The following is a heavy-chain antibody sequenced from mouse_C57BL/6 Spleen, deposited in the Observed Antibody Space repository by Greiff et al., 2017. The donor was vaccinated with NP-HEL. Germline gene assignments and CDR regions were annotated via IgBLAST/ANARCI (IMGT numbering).Heavy chain of an antibody. CDR1: GYTFTSYW. J-gene: IGHJ2*01. V-gene: IGHV1-52*01. D-gene: IGHD1-1*01. CDR2: IDPSDSET. CDR3: ARRVSNYFDY. Sequence: QVQLQQPGAELVRPGSSVKLSCKASGYTFTSYWMHWVKQRPIQGLEWIGNIDPSDSETHYNQKFKDKATLTVDKSSSTAYMQLSSLTSEDSAVFYCARRVSNYFDYWGQGTTLTVSS.